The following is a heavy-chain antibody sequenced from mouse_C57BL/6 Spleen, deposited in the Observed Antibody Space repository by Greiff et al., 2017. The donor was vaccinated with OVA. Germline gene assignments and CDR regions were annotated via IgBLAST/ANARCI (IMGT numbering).Heavy chain of an antibody. Sequence: EVKLVESGGGLVKPGGSLKLSCAASGFTFSSYAMSWVRQTPEKRLEWVATISDGGSYTYYPDNVKGRFTISRDNAKNNLYLQMSHLKSEDTAMYYCARDAAQATAYWGQGTLVTVSA. J-gene: IGHJ3*01. V-gene: IGHV5-4*01. CDR1: GFTFSSYA. D-gene: IGHD3-2*02. CDR2: ISDGGSYT. CDR3: ARDAAQATAY.